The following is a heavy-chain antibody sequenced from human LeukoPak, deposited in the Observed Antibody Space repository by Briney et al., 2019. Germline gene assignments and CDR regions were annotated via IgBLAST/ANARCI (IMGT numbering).Heavy chain of an antibody. CDR2: VSGTGGST. V-gene: IGHV3-23*01. CDR1: GFTFSSYA. J-gene: IGHJ4*02. D-gene: IGHD4-17*01. CDR3: ARTYGDYVGGDFDY. Sequence: PGGSLRLSCAASGFTFSSYAMSWVRQAPGKGLEWVSSVSGTGGSTYYADSVKGRFTVSRDNSKNTLYLQMNSLRAEDTAVYYCARTYGDYVGGDFDYWGQGTLVTVSS.